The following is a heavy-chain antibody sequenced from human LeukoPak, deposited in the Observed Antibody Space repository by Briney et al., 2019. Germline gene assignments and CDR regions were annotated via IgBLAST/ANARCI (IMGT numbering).Heavy chain of an antibody. J-gene: IGHJ4*02. Sequence: GESLKISCKGSGYSFNTYWIGWVRQMPGKGLEWMGTIYPGGSDTRYSPSFQGQVTISADKSITTAYLQWSSLKASDTAVYYCARLEDPGTDYWGQGTLVTVSS. CDR3: ARLEDPGTDY. CDR1: GYSFNTYW. V-gene: IGHV5-51*01. CDR2: IYPGGSDT. D-gene: IGHD2-15*01.